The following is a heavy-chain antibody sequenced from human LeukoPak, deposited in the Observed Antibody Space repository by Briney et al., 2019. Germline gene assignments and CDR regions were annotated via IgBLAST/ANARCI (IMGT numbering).Heavy chain of an antibody. Sequence: PGGSLRLSCAASGFTFSSYGMGWVRQAPGKGLEWVSRISGGGETTYYADSVKGRFPIPRDNSKNTLYLQMNSLRAEDTAGYYCAKNLRKRVTAYYLESPSWGQGTLVTVSS. V-gene: IGHV3-23*01. J-gene: IGHJ4*02. CDR1: GFTFSSYG. CDR2: ISGGGETT. D-gene: IGHD3-10*01. CDR3: AKNLRKRVTAYYLESPS.